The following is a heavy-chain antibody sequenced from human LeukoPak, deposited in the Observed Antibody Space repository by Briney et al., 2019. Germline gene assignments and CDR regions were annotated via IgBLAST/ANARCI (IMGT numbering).Heavy chain of an antibody. V-gene: IGHV3-9*01. Sequence: GGSLRLSCAASGFTFDDYAMHWVRQAPGKGLEWVSGISWNSGSIGYADSVKGRFTISRDNAKNSLYLQMNSLRAEDTAVYYCARIYCSGGSCYLPIWGQGTMVTVPS. J-gene: IGHJ3*02. D-gene: IGHD2-15*01. CDR3: ARIYCSGGSCYLPI. CDR2: ISWNSGSI. CDR1: GFTFDDYA.